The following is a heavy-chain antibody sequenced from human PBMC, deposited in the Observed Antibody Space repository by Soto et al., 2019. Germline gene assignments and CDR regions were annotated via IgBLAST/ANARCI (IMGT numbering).Heavy chain of an antibody. CDR3: ARRPVVAATVGYYYYYGMDV. Sequence: EVQLVESGGGLVKPGGSLRLSCAASGFTFSSYWMSWVRQAPGKGLEWVANIKQDGSEKYYVDSVKGRFTISRDNAKNSLYLQMNSLRAEDTAVYYCARRPVVAATVGYYYYYGMDVWGQGTTVTVSS. J-gene: IGHJ6*02. CDR2: IKQDGSEK. CDR1: GFTFSSYW. V-gene: IGHV3-7*01. D-gene: IGHD2-15*01.